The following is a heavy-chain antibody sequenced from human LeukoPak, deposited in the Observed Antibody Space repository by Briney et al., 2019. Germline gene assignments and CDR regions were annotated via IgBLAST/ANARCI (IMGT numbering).Heavy chain of an antibody. CDR2: LYSDGNT. J-gene: IGHJ4*02. V-gene: IGHV3-53*01. CDR1: GFTVITND. CDR3: ARGVEPLAANTLAY. Sequence: PGGSLRLSCAASGFTVITNDMTWVRQAPGKGLEWVSVLYSDGNTKYADSVQGRFTISNDNSKNTLYLEMNSLSPDDTAVYYCARGVEPLAANTLAYWGQGTLVTVSS. D-gene: IGHD1-14*01.